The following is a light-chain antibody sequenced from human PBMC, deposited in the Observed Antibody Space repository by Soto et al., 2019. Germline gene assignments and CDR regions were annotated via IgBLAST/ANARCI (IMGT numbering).Light chain of an antibody. CDR1: QSISGW. Sequence: DIQMTQSPSTLSASLGDRVTITCRASQSISGWLAWYQQKPGKAPKLLIYDVSNLQSGVPSRFSGSGSGTEFTLTISSVQPDDFAIYYCKQYNSYYTFGQGTKLEIK. CDR2: DVS. CDR3: KQYNSYYT. V-gene: IGKV1-5*01. J-gene: IGKJ2*01.